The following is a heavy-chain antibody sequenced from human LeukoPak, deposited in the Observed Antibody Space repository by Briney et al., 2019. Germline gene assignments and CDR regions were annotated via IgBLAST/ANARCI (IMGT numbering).Heavy chain of an antibody. Sequence: SETLSLTCAVYGGSFSGYYWSWIRQPPGKGLEWIGEINHSGSTNYNPSLKSRVTISVDTSKNQFSLKLSSVTAADTAVYYCVRYYGSGSYHYGMDVWGQGTTVTVSS. D-gene: IGHD3-10*01. J-gene: IGHJ6*02. CDR2: INHSGST. V-gene: IGHV4-34*01. CDR1: GGSFSGYY. CDR3: VRYYGSGSYHYGMDV.